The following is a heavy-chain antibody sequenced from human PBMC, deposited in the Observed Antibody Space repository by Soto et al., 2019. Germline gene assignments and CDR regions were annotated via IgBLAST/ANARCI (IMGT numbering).Heavy chain of an antibody. D-gene: IGHD2-15*01. J-gene: IGHJ6*03. CDR1: GGSISSGGYY. V-gene: IGHV4-31*03. Sequence: PSETLSLTCTVSGGSISSGGYYWSWIRQHPGKGLEWIGYVYYSGSTYYNPSLKSRVTISVDTSKNQFSLKLSSVTAADTAVYYCARVNCSGGSCYSRYYYYYMDVWGKGTTVTVSS. CDR3: ARVNCSGGSCYSRYYYYYMDV. CDR2: VYYSGST.